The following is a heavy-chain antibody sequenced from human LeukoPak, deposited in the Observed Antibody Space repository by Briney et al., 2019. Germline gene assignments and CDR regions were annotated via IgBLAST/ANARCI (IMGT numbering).Heavy chain of an antibody. CDR1: GFVFSSRG. CDR3: ARVDGPTVFVYYLDF. V-gene: IGHV3-48*01. Sequence: GGSLRLSCVTSGFVFSSRGMVWARQAPGNGLEWVSYISPRGETIYYADSVKGRFTVSRDNAKSSMFLQMESLRVEDTAKYYCARVDGPTVFVYYLDFWGQGTLATVSS. D-gene: IGHD3-10*02. CDR2: ISPRGETI. J-gene: IGHJ4*02.